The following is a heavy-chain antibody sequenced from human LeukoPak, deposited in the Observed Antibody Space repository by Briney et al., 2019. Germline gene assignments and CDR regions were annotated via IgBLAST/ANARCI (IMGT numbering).Heavy chain of an antibody. J-gene: IGHJ4*02. CDR3: ARAPRYCSSTSCSVYPYYFDY. CDR1: GFIFSNYW. V-gene: IGHV3-7*01. CDR2: IKQDGSEK. Sequence: PGGSLRLSCAASGFIFSNYWMNWVRQTPGKGLEWVANIKQDGSEKYYVDSVKGRFTISRDNAKNSLYLQMNSLRAEDTAVYYCARAPRYCSSTSCSVYPYYFDYWGQGTLVTVSS. D-gene: IGHD2-2*01.